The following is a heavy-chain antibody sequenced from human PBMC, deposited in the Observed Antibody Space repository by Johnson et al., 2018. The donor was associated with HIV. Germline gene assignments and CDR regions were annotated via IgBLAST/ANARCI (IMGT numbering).Heavy chain of an antibody. D-gene: IGHD3-3*02. Sequence: VQLVESGGGLIQPGGSLRLSCAASGFTVSSNYMSWVRQAPGKGLEWVSGISWNSGSIGYADSVKGRFTISRDNAKNSLYLQMNSLRAEDTALYYCAKDQSVLAAPPDAFDIWGQGTMVTVSS. CDR1: GFTVSSNY. CDR2: ISWNSGSI. J-gene: IGHJ3*02. CDR3: AKDQSVLAAPPDAFDI. V-gene: IGHV3-9*01.